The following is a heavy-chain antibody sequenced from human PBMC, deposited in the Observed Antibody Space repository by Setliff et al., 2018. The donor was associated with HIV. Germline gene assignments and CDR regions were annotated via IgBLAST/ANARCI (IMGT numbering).Heavy chain of an antibody. D-gene: IGHD3-22*01. CDR2: IYYSGST. V-gene: IGHV4-39*01. CDR3: ARHHPFYDSSGSPSDY. Sequence: PSETLSLTCTVSGGSISSSSYYWGWIRQPPGKGLEWIGSIYYSGSTYYNPSLKSRVTISVDTSKNQFSLKLSSVTAADTAVYYCARHHPFYDSSGSPSDYWGQGTLVTVSS. CDR1: GGSISSSSYY. J-gene: IGHJ4*02.